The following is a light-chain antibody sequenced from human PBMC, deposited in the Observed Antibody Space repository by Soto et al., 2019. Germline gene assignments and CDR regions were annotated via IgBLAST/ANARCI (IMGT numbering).Light chain of an antibody. CDR2: DVS. Sequence: QSALTQPASVSGSPGQSITISCTGTSSDVGGYNYVSWYQQHPGKAPKLMIYDVSNRPSGVSNRFSGSKSVNTASLTISGLQAEDEADYYSSSYTSSSTLVVFGGGTKLTVL. J-gene: IGLJ2*01. CDR1: SSDVGGYNY. V-gene: IGLV2-14*01. CDR3: SSYTSSSTLVV.